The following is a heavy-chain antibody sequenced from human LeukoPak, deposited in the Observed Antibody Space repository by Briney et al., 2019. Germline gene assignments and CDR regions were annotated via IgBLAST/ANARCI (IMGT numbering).Heavy chain of an antibody. D-gene: IGHD6-13*01. J-gene: IGHJ3*02. CDR2: INPNSGGT. V-gene: IGHV1-2*02. CDR3: ARSYSSSWYDMSAFDI. CDR1: GYTFTGYY. Sequence: ASMKVSCKASGYTFTGYYIHWVRQAPGQGLEWMGWINPNSGGTNYAQKFQGRVTMTRDTSISTAYMELSRLRSDDTAVYYCARSYSSSWYDMSAFDIWGQGTMVTVSS.